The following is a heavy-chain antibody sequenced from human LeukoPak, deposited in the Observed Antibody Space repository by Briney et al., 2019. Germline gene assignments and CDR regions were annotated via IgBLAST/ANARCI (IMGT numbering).Heavy chain of an antibody. CDR1: GFTFSTYG. J-gene: IGHJ4*02. V-gene: IGHV3-30*02. D-gene: IGHD6-19*01. Sequence: GGSLGLSSAASGFTFSTYGMHWVRQAPGKGLEWVAFIRYDGGNKRYADSVKGRFTISRDNSKNTLYVQMNSLRAEDTAVYYCARDSSGWYYHYWGQGTLVTVSS. CDR3: ARDSSGWYYHY. CDR2: IRYDGGNK.